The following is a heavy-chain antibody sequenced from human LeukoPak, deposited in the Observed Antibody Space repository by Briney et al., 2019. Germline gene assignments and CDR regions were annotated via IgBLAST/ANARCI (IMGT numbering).Heavy chain of an antibody. J-gene: IGHJ4*02. V-gene: IGHV3-30*04. CDR2: ISYDGSNK. CDR1: GFTFSSYA. D-gene: IGHD2-8*01. CDR3: ANEEWYRFDY. Sequence: PGGSLRLPCAASGFTFSSYAMHWVRQAPGKGLEWVAVISYDGSNKYYADSVKGRFTISRDNSKNTLYLEMNSLRAEDTAVYYCANEEWYRFDYWGQGTLVTVPS.